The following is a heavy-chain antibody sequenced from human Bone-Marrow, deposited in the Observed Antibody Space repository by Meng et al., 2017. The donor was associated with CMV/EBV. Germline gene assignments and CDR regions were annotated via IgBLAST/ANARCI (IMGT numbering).Heavy chain of an antibody. D-gene: IGHD3-3*01. CDR1: GFTFSAYS. Sequence: GSLRLSCAASGFTFSAYSMHWVRQAPGKGLEWVSSIDSRSRYIYYADSMKGRFTISRDNAKNSLHLQMNSLRAEDTAVYYCARDLIHDFWSGYGYYYGMDVWGRGTTVTVSS. CDR2: IDSRSRYI. CDR3: ARDLIHDFWSGYGYYYGMDV. V-gene: IGHV3-21*01. J-gene: IGHJ6*02.